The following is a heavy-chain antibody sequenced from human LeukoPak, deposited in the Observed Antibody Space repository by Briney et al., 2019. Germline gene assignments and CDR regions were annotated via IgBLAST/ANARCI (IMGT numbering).Heavy chain of an antibody. D-gene: IGHD6-13*01. CDR3: ARAQQLTYFDY. V-gene: IGHV4-61*02. CDR2: IYTSGST. Sequence: PSEALSLTCTVSGGSISSGSYYWSWIRQPAGKGLEWIGRIYTSGSTNYYPSLKSRVTISVDTSKNQFSLKLSSVTAADTAVYYCARAQQLTYFDYWGQGTLVTVSS. J-gene: IGHJ4*02. CDR1: GGSISSGSYY.